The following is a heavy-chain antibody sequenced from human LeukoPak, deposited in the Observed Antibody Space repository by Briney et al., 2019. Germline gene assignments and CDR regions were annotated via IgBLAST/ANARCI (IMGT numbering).Heavy chain of an antibody. J-gene: IGHJ6*02. CDR1: GGTFSSYA. CDR2: IIPIFGTA. D-gene: IGHD5-18*01. CDR3: ARDRAMDEYYYYGMDV. Sequence: SVKVSCKASGGTFSSYAISWVRQAPGQGLEWMGGIIPIFGTANYAQKFQGRVTITADESTSTAYMELSSLRSEDTAVYCCARDRAMDEYYYYGMDVWGQGTTVTVSS. V-gene: IGHV1-69*13.